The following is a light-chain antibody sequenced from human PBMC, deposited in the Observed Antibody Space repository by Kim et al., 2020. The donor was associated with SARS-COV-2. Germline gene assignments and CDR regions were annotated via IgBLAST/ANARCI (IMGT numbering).Light chain of an antibody. CDR2: GRN. Sequence: SSELTQDPAVSVALGQTVTITCQGDSLRSYYATWYQQKPRQAPVLVIYGRNNRPSGIPDRFSGSASGNTASLTISGAQAEDEADFYFQSRDSGGNVVFGGGTLLTFL. V-gene: IGLV3-19*01. CDR3: QSRDSGGNVV. J-gene: IGLJ2*01. CDR1: SLRSYY.